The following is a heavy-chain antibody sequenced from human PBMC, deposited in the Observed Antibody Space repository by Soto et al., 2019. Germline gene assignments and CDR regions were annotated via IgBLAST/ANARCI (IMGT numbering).Heavy chain of an antibody. Sequence: SETLSLTCTVSGASISGFYWSWIRKSAGKGLEXIGRIXXTXTXXXNXXXXSRVMMSVDTSKKQFSLKLRSVTAADTAVYYCVRDGTKTLRDWFDPWGPG. CDR3: VRDGTKTLRDWFDP. J-gene: IGHJ5*02. V-gene: IGHV4-4*07. CDR1: GASISGFY. D-gene: IGHD1-1*01. CDR2: IXXTXTX.